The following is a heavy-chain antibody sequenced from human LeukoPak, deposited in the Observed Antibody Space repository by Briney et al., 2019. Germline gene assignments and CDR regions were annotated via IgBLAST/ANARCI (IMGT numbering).Heavy chain of an antibody. D-gene: IGHD6-25*01. V-gene: IGHV1-2*02. CDR3: ARQAATGAWLDP. CDR2: IKPNTGGT. CDR1: GYTFTDHY. Sequence: ASVKVSCKASGYTFTDHYMHWVRQAPGQGFEWMGWIKPNTGGTHYAQKFQGRVTMTTDTSISTAYVDLSSLTSDDTAVYYCARQAATGAWLDPWGQGTLVTVSS. J-gene: IGHJ5*02.